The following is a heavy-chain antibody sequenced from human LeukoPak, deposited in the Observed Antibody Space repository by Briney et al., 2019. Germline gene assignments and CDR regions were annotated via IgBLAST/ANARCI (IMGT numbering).Heavy chain of an antibody. V-gene: IGHV3-7*01. CDR1: GFTFSSYW. D-gene: IGHD3-10*01. CDR3: ARERYLRSSGSRHYNWFDP. J-gene: IGHJ5*02. Sequence: GGSLRLSCAASGFTFSSYWMSWVRQAPGKGLEWVANIKQDGSEKYYVDSVKGRFTISRDNAKNSLYLQMNSLRAEDTAVYYCARERYLRSSGSRHYNWFDPWGQGTLVTVSS. CDR2: IKQDGSEK.